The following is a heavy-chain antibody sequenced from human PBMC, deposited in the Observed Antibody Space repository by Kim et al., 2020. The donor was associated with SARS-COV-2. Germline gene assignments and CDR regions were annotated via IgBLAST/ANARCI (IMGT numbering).Heavy chain of an antibody. D-gene: IGHD5-12*01. Sequence: GGSLRLSCAASGFLFSTYGMHWVRQAPGKGLEWVALISYDGSEKYYADSVKGRFTVSRDNSKNTMYLQMNSLRADDTAVFFCAKDARDGYNPLFEYWGLGTLVTVSS. CDR1: GFLFSTYG. J-gene: IGHJ4*02. CDR2: ISYDGSEK. V-gene: IGHV3-30*18. CDR3: AKDARDGYNPLFEY.